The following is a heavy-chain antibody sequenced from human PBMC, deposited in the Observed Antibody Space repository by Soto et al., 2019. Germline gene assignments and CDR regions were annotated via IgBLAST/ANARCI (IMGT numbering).Heavy chain of an antibody. D-gene: IGHD6-13*01. V-gene: IGHV3-23*01. J-gene: IGHJ6*02. CDR2: ISANGGGT. CDR3: ARDPSWQLVGYYGMDV. Sequence: PGGSLRLSCAASGFTFSSYAMTWVRQAPGKGLEWVSSISANGGGTYYADSVKGQFTISRDNSKNTLYLQMNSLRAEDTAVYYCARDPSWQLVGYYGMDVWGQGTTVTVSS. CDR1: GFTFSSYA.